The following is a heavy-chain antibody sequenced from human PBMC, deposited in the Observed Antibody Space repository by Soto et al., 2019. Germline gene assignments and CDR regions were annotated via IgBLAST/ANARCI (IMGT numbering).Heavy chain of an antibody. CDR2: IYYSGST. J-gene: IGHJ5*02. V-gene: IGHV4-59*01. D-gene: IGHD1-20*01. CDR3: ARDRDNWNRNWFDP. Sequence: PSETMSLTCTVSGGSISSYYWSWIRQPPGKGLEWIGYIYYSGSTNYNPSLKSRVTISVDTSKNQFSLKLSSVTAADTAVYYCARDRDNWNRNWFDPWGQGTLVTVS. CDR1: GGSISSYY.